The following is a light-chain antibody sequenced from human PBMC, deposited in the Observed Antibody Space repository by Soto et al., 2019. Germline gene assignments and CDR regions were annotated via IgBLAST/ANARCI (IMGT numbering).Light chain of an antibody. CDR2: DAS. V-gene: IGKV3-20*01. CDR3: QHYGDSPYA. CDR1: QSITYNY. Sequence: EIVLTQSPGILSLSPGERATLSCRASQSITYNYLAWYQHKPGQAPRLLIYDASTRATAIPDRFSGSGSGTDFTLTLSSLEPEDFAVYYCQHYGDSPYALGQGTKLEIK. J-gene: IGKJ2*01.